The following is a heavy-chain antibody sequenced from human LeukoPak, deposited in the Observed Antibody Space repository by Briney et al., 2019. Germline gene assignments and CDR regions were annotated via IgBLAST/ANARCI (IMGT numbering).Heavy chain of an antibody. Sequence: PSETLSLTCAVYGWSFNDYYWTWIRQPPGKGLEWIGEINARGDTNYNPSLKSRVTISVDTSKKQFSLRFTSTIAADTAVYYCVRGQVPAARGYNWFDPWGKGTLVTVSS. CDR3: VRGQVPAARGYNWFDP. V-gene: IGHV4-34*01. D-gene: IGHD2-2*01. CDR2: INARGDT. CDR1: GWSFNDYY. J-gene: IGHJ5*02.